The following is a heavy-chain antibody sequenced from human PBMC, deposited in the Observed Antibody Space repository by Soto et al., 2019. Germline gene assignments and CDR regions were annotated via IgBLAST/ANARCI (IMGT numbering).Heavy chain of an antibody. CDR3: SNRLGELSPESFDY. J-gene: IGHJ4*02. Sequence: QVQLVESGGGVVQPGRSLRLSCAASGFTFSYYAMHWVRQAPGKGLEWVAVISYDGSDKYYADSVKGRFTISRDNSKNTLKLQMNSLTADDTAVYYCSNRLGELSPESFDYWGQGTLITVSS. CDR1: GFTFSYYA. D-gene: IGHD3-16*02. CDR2: ISYDGSDK. V-gene: IGHV3-30*18.